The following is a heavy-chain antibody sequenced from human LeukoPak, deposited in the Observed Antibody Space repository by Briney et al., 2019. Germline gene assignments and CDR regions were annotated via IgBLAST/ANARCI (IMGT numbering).Heavy chain of an antibody. Sequence: GGSLRLSCAASGFTFSSYAMHWVRQAPGKGLEYVSAIINNGGSTYYANSVKGRFTISRDNSKNTLYLQMGSLRAEDMAVYYCARLSVAVVDADYWGQGTLVTVSS. V-gene: IGHV3-64*01. D-gene: IGHD6-19*01. CDR2: IINNGGST. CDR3: ARLSVAVVDADY. J-gene: IGHJ4*02. CDR1: GFTFSSYA.